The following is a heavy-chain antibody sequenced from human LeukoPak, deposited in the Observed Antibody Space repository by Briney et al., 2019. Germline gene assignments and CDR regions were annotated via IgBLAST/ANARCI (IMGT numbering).Heavy chain of an antibody. CDR3: ASTQVGYCSGGSCYSRPPRDY. CDR2: IIPIFGTA. Sequence: VASVKVSCKASGGTFSSYAISWVRQAPGQGLEWMGGIIPIFGTANYAQKFQGRVTITADESTSTAYMELSSLRSEDTAVYYCASTQVGYCSGGSCYSRPPRDYWGQGTLVTVSS. J-gene: IGHJ4*02. V-gene: IGHV1-69*01. D-gene: IGHD2-15*01. CDR1: GGTFSSYA.